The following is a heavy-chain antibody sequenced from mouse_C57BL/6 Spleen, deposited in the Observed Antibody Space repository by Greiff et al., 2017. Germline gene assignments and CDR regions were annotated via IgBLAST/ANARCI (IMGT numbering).Heavy chain of an antibody. CDR1: GFNIKNTY. Sequence: VHVKQSVAELVRPGASVKLSCTASGFNIKNTYMHWVKQRPEQGLEWIGRIDPANGNTKYAPKFQGKATITADTSSNTAYLQLSSLTSEDTAIYYCARGDDYHWYFDVWGTGTTVTVSS. CDR3: ARGDDYHWYFDV. J-gene: IGHJ1*03. V-gene: IGHV14-3*01. D-gene: IGHD2-4*01. CDR2: IDPANGNT.